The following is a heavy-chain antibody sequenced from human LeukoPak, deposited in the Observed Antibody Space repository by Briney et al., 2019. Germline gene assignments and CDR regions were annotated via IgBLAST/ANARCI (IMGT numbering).Heavy chain of an antibody. CDR3: AKDPGYYDSSGYYFHTPFDY. J-gene: IGHJ4*02. D-gene: IGHD3-22*01. V-gene: IGHV3-23*01. Sequence: GGSLRLSCAASGFSFSTYAMNWIRQAPGKGLEWVSAISGSGGSTYYADSVKGRFTISRDNSKNTLYLQMNSLRAEDTAVYYCAKDPGYYDSSGYYFHTPFDYWGQGTLVTVSS. CDR1: GFSFSTYA. CDR2: ISGSGGST.